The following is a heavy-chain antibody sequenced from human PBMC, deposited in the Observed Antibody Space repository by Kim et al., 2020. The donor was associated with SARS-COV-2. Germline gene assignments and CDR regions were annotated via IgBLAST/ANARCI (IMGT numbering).Heavy chain of an antibody. Sequence: NKYNADAVEGRFTISRDNSKNTLYLQMNSLRAEDTAVYYCASGGKSGGSCWGQGTLVTVSS. V-gene: IGHV3-30*01. CDR2: NK. CDR3: ASGGKSGGSC. J-gene: IGHJ4*02. D-gene: IGHD2-15*01.